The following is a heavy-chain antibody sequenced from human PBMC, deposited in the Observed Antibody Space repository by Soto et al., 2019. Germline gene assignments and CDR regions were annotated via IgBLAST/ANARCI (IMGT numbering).Heavy chain of an antibody. CDR1: GFSRSTRGGG. CDR3: AHSGGDDLCY. J-gene: IGHJ4*02. D-gene: IGHD3-3*01. CDR2: IYWDDDK. V-gene: IGHV2-5*02. Sequence: QITLKESGPTLVKPTQTLTLTCTFSGFSRSTRGGGVGWIRQPPGKALTWLALIYWDDDKRYSPSLKSRLTIKKDTSTNQLFLTMTSMDPEDTATYYCAHSGGDDLCYWGQGTLVTFSS.